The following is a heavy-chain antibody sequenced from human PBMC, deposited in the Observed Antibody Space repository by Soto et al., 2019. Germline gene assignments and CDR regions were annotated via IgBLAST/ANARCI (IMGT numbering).Heavy chain of an antibody. J-gene: IGHJ4*02. D-gene: IGHD3-22*01. V-gene: IGHV1-3*01. CDR2: INAGNGNT. Sequence: GASVKVSCKASGYTFTSYAMHWVRQAPGQRLEWMGWINAGNGNTKYSQKFQGRVTITRDTSASTAYMELSSLRSEDTAVYYCARVPHHYDSSGYYYFDYWGQGTLVTVSS. CDR3: ARVPHHYDSSGYYYFDY. CDR1: GYTFTSYA.